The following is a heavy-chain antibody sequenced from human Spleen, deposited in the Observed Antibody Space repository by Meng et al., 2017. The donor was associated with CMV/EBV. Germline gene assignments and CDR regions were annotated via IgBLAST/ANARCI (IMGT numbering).Heavy chain of an antibody. J-gene: IGHJ4*02. CDR2: ISGPSTTI. CDR1: GFTFSNAW. CDR3: ARDGANIAARRDFDY. V-gene: IGHV3-48*04. Sequence: GESLKISCAASGFTFSNAWMNWVRQAPGKGLEWVSYISGPSTTIYYADSVKGRFTISRDNAKNSLYLQMNSLRADDTAVYYCARDGANIAARRDFDYWGQGTLVTVSS. D-gene: IGHD6-6*01.